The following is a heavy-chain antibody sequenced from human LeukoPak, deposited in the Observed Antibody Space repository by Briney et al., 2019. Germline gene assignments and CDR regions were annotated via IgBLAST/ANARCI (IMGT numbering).Heavy chain of an antibody. Sequence: GGSLRLSCAASGFIFDDYAMHWVRQAPGKGLEWVSGISWNSGRIGYADSVKGRFTISRDNAKNSLYLQMNSLRAEDTALYYCVKDIHYYHSSGYDYWGQGTLVTVSS. CDR1: GFIFDDYA. V-gene: IGHV3-9*01. CDR2: ISWNSGRI. J-gene: IGHJ4*02. D-gene: IGHD3-22*01. CDR3: VKDIHYYHSSGYDY.